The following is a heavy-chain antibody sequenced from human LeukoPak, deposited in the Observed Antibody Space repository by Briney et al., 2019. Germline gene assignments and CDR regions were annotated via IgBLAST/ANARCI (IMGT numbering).Heavy chain of an antibody. CDR2: IWYDGSNI. V-gene: IGHV3-33*01. Sequence: PGRSLRLSCAASGFTFSDYGMHWVRQAPGKGLEWVAVIWYDGSNIYYADSVKGRFTISRDNSRNTLYLQMNSLRAEDTAVYYCARDRGSSGWHYFDYWGQGTLVTVSS. D-gene: IGHD6-19*01. CDR1: GFTFSDYG. J-gene: IGHJ4*02. CDR3: ARDRGSSGWHYFDY.